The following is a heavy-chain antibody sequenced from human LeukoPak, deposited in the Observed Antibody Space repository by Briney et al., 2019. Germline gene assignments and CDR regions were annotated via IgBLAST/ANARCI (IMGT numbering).Heavy chain of an antibody. J-gene: IGHJ3*01. Sequence: ASVKVSCKASGGTFSSYAISWVRQAPGQGLEWMGGIIPIFGTANYAQKFQGRVTITADESTSTAYMELSSLRSEDTAVYYCARVPLVKNWNDVWCAFDVWGQGTMVTVSS. CDR2: IIPIFGTA. CDR3: ARVPLVKNWNDVWCAFDV. V-gene: IGHV1-69*13. CDR1: GGTFSSYA. D-gene: IGHD1-1*01.